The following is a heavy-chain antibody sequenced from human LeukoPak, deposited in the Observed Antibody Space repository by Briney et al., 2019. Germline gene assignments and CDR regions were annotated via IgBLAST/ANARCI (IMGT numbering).Heavy chain of an antibody. CDR2: ISSSGSTI. D-gene: IGHD2-21*02. V-gene: IGHV3-11*01. CDR1: GFTFNNAW. CDR3: ARERQGDTDY. J-gene: IGHJ4*02. Sequence: GGSLRLSCAASGFTFNNAWMSWVGQPPGRGLEWVSYISSSGSTIYYADSVKGRFTISRDNAKNSLYLQMNSLRAEDTAVYYCARERQGDTDYWGQGTLVTVSS.